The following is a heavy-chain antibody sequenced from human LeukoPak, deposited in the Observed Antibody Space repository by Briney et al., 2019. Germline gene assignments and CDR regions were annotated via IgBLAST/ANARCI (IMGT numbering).Heavy chain of an antibody. CDR3: ARNPELGSDSTGYRAFDI. CDR1: GFTFSTYW. Sequence: GGSLRLSCAASGFTFSTYWMTWVRQTPGKGLEGVANIKEDGSEKYYVDSVKGRFTISRDNAKNSLYLKMNSLRAEDTAVYYCARNPELGSDSTGYRAFDIWGQGIMVTVSS. CDR2: IKEDGSEK. D-gene: IGHD3-22*01. V-gene: IGHV3-7*01. J-gene: IGHJ3*02.